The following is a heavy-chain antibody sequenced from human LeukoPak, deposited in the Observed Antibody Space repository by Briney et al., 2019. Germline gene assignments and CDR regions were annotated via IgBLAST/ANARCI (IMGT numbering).Heavy chain of an antibody. CDR2: IYYSGST. V-gene: IGHV4-59*01. CDR1: GGSISSYY. Sequence: SSKTLSLTSTVSGGSISSYYWSWIRQPPGKGLEWIGYIYYSGSTNYNPSLKSRVTISVDTSKNQFSLKLSSVTAADTAVYYCAREREGYDSSGYYSYNWFDPWGQGTLVTVSS. J-gene: IGHJ5*02. D-gene: IGHD3-22*01. CDR3: AREREGYDSSGYYSYNWFDP.